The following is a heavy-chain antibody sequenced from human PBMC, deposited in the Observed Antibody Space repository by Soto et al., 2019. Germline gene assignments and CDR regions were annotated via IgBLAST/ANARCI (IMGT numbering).Heavy chain of an antibody. D-gene: IGHD2-21*02. CDR2: IWYDGSNK. V-gene: IGHV3-33*01. Sequence: QVQLVESGGGVVQPGRSLRLSCAASGFTFSSYGMHWVRQAPGKGLEWGADIWYDGSNKYYADSVKGRFTISRDKSKNTPYLQLNRLRAEDTAVYYCARALVTSLGSYYYGMDVWGQGTTVTVSS. CDR3: ARALVTSLGSYYYGMDV. J-gene: IGHJ6*02. CDR1: GFTFSSYG.